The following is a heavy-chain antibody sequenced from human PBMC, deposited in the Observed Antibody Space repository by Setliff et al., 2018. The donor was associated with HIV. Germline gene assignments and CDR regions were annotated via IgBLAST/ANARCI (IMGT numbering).Heavy chain of an antibody. CDR3: ARGRGYYYYYMDV. J-gene: IGHJ6*03. V-gene: IGHV1-46*01. CDR2: INSSGDST. D-gene: IGHD3-10*01. CDR1: GYTFISYY. Sequence: ASVKVSCKASGYTFISYYIHWVRQAPGQGLEWMGIINSSGDSTSYAQKFQGRVTMTRDTSTSTVYMELSSLTYEDTAVYYWARGRGYYYYYMDVWGKGTTVTVSS.